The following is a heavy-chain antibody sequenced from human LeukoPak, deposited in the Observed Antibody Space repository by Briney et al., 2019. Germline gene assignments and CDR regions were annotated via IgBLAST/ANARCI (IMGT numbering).Heavy chain of an antibody. J-gene: IGHJ6*02. CDR1: GGSISSYY. Sequence: PSETLSLTCTVSGGSISSYYWSWIRQPPGKGLEWIGDIYYSGSTNYNPSLKSRVTISVDTSKNQFSLKLSSVTAADTAVYYCAGVAPYYYYGMDVWGQGTTVTVSS. CDR2: IYYSGST. V-gene: IGHV4-59*08. CDR3: AGVAPYYYYGMDV. D-gene: IGHD3-3*01.